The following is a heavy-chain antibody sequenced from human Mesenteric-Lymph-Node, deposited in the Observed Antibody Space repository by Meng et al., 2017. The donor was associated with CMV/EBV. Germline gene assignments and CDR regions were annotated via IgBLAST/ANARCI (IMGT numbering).Heavy chain of an antibody. J-gene: IGHJ6*02. CDR1: GFTVNNYH. CDR3: ARDGGIDYSKFFDQRYYGMDV. D-gene: IGHD4-11*01. Sequence: GESLKISCAASGFTVNNYHISWVRQAPGKGLEWVSVLYSDENTYYADSVRGRFTIFRDNSKNTVDLQMSNLRAEDTAVYYCARDGGIDYSKFFDQRYYGMDVWGQGTTVTVSS. V-gene: IGHV3-53*01. CDR2: LYSDENT.